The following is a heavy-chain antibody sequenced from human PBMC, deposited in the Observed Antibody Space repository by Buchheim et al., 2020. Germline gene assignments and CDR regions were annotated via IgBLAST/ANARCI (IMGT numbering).Heavy chain of an antibody. V-gene: IGHV3-23*04. D-gene: IGHD2-15*01. J-gene: IGHJ4*02. CDR1: GFTFTNFR. Sequence: EVQLVESGGGLVQPGGSLRLSCAASGFTFTNFRMSWVRQAPGKGLEWVSTITGSGDSTYYADSVKGRFTIFRDSFKNMLYLEMNSLRDEDTAVYYCAKYCSGISCYSGLDYWGQGTL. CDR2: ITGSGDST. CDR3: AKYCSGISCYSGLDY.